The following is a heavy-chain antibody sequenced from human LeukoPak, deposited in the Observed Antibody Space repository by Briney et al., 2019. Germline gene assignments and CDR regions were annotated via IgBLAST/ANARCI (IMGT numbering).Heavy chain of an antibody. CDR2: IYYSGST. V-gene: IGHV4-59*01. D-gene: IGHD5-24*01. CDR3: ARFDRDGYNLDY. J-gene: IGHJ4*02. Sequence: SETLSLTCTVSGGSISSYYWSWIRQPPGKGLEWIGYIYYSGSTNYNPSLKSRVTISVDTSKNQFSLKLSSVTAADTALYYCARFDRDGYNLDYWGQGTLVTVSS. CDR1: GGSISSYY.